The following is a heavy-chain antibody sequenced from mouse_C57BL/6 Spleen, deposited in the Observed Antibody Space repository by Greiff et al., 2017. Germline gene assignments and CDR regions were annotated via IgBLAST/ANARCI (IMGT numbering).Heavy chain of an antibody. CDR2: ISDGGSYT. V-gene: IGHV5-4*01. J-gene: IGHJ1*03. D-gene: IGHD2-4*01. Sequence: EVNVVESGGGLVKPGGSLKLSCAASGFTFSSYAMSWVRQTPEKRLEWVATISDGGSYTYYPDNVKGRFTISRDNATNNLYLQMSHLKSEDTAMYYCARDGEYDDGRWYFDVWGTGTTVTVSS. CDR1: GFTFSSYA. CDR3: ARDGEYDDGRWYFDV.